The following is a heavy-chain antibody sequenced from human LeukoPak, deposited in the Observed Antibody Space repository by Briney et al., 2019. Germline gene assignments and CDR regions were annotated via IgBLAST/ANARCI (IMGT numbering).Heavy chain of an antibody. Sequence: GGSLRLSCAASGFRFEGYWMTWVRQAPGKGLEWVASINQDGSEKYYVDSVKGRFTMSRDNAKNSVSLQMDSLRAEDTAVYYCARDIGDRPYFYYYMDFWGSGTTATVSS. CDR2: INQDGSEK. J-gene: IGHJ6*03. V-gene: IGHV3-7*01. CDR3: ARDIGDRPYFYYYMDF. CDR1: GFRFEGYW. D-gene: IGHD4-17*01.